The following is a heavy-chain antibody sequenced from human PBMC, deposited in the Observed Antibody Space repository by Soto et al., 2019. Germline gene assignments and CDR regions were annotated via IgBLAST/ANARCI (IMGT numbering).Heavy chain of an antibody. J-gene: IGHJ3*02. V-gene: IGHV1-45*02. CDR1: GYTFTYRY. CDR3: ARRTNRESSDAFDI. D-gene: IGHD2-8*01. CDR2: ITPFNGNT. Sequence: ASVKVSCKASGYTFTYRYLHWVRQAPGQALEWMGWITPFNGNTNYAQKFQDRVTITRDRSMSTAYMELSSLRSEDTAMYYCARRTNRESSDAFDIWGQGTMVTVSS.